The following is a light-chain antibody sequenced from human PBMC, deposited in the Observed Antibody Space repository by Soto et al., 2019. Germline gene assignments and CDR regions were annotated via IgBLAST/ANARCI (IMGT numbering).Light chain of an antibody. CDR2: AAF. CDR3: QQNYSTPLA. CDR1: QSINRD. V-gene: IGKV1-39*01. Sequence: DIQMTQSPFSLSASVGDRVTITCRASQSINRDLNWYQQKPGKAPNLLIYAAFTLESGVPSRFSGSGSGTDFILTISSLQLEDFATYYCQQNYSTPLAFGGGTKGDIK. J-gene: IGKJ4*01.